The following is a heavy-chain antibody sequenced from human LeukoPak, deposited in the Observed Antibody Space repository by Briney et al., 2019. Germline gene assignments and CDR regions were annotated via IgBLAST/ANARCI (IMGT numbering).Heavy chain of an antibody. Sequence: PGGSLRLSCAASGFVFGDYGMHWVRQAPGKGLEWVTMVRNDGSDKYYADSVKGRFTISRDNSKNTLYLQMNSLRAEDTAVYYCAKDGTGWPHKFIDYWGQGTLVTVSS. CDR2: VRNDGSDK. CDR3: AKDGTGWPHKFIDY. V-gene: IGHV3-30*02. CDR1: GFVFGDYG. D-gene: IGHD6-19*01. J-gene: IGHJ4*02.